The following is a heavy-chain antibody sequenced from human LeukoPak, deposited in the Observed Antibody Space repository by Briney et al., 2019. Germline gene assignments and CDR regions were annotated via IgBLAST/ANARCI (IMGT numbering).Heavy chain of an antibody. CDR1: GGTFSSYA. D-gene: IGHD5-18*01. J-gene: IGHJ4*02. V-gene: IGHV1-69*05. CDR2: IIPIFGTA. Sequence: ASVKVSCKASGGTFSSYAISWVRQAPGQGLEWMGGIIPIFGTANYAQKFQGRVTITTDESTSTAYMELSSLRSEDTAVYYCARKTGDTGMVSGSFDYWGQGTLVTVSS. CDR3: ARKTGDTGMVSGSFDY.